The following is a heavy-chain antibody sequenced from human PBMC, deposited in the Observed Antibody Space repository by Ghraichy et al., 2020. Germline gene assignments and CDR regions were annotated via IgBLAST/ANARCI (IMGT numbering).Heavy chain of an antibody. V-gene: IGHV4-39*07. J-gene: IGHJ4*02. CDR2: IYYSGST. Sequence: SETLSLTCTVSGGSISSSSYYWGWIRQPPGKGLEWIGSIYYSGSTYYNPSLKSRVTISVDTSKNQFSLKLSSVTAADTAVYYCARQEWELLETDYWGQGTLVTVSS. CDR1: GGSISSSSYY. CDR3: ARQEWELLETDY. D-gene: IGHD1-26*01.